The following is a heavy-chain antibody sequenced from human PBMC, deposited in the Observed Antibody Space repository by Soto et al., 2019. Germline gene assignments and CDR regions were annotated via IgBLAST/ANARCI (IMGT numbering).Heavy chain of an antibody. Sequence: GASVKVSCKASGYTFTSYGISWVRQAPGQGLEWMGWISAYNGNTNYAQKLQGRVTMTTDTSTSTAYMELRSLRSDDTAVYYCARALTEHRYSSSWYPEFDYWGQGTLVTVSS. CDR2: ISAYNGNT. CDR3: ARALTEHRYSSSWYPEFDY. CDR1: GYTFTSYG. V-gene: IGHV1-18*01. D-gene: IGHD6-13*01. J-gene: IGHJ4*02.